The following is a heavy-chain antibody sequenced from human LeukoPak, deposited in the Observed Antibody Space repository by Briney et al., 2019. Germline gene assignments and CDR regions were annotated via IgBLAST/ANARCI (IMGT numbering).Heavy chain of an antibody. V-gene: IGHV3-21*01. CDR1: GFTFSNYN. J-gene: IGHJ4*02. CDR2: ISNSSNYI. Sequence: GGSLRLSCGVSGFTFSNYNMNWVRQAPGKGLEWVSSISNSSNYIKYADSVRGRFTISRDNAKNSLYLQMNSLRAEDTAVYYCARTALLCGSCYSESTDFDYWGQGTLVTVSS. CDR3: ARTALLCGSCYSESTDFDY. D-gene: IGHD2-15*01.